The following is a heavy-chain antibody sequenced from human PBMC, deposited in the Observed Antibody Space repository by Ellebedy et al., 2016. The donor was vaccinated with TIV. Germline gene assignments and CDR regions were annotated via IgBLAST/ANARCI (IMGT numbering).Heavy chain of an antibody. CDR2: IYYSGST. CDR3: ARGTDWNYSWFDP. V-gene: IGHV4-59*01. J-gene: IGHJ5*02. D-gene: IGHD1-7*01. Sequence: MPSETLSLTCTVSGGSISSYYWSWIRQPPGKGLEWIGYIYYSGSTNYNPSLKSRVTISVDTSKNQFSLKLSSVTAADTAVYYCARGTDWNYSWFDPWGQGTLVTVSS. CDR1: GGSISSYY.